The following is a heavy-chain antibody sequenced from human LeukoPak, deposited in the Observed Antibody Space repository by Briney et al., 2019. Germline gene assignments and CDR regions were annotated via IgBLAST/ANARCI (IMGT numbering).Heavy chain of an antibody. Sequence: GRSLRLSCAASGFTFSSYGMHWVRQAPGKGLEWVAVIWYDGSNKYYADSVQCRFTISRDNAKNSGYLQMNSLEEHDTAVHFCARVAGGHYGSVTVLDHWGQGTVVSVSS. CDR3: ARVAGGHYGSVTVLDH. V-gene: IGHV3-33*03. CDR2: IWYDGSNK. CDR1: GFTFSSYG. J-gene: IGHJ4*02. D-gene: IGHD3-3*02.